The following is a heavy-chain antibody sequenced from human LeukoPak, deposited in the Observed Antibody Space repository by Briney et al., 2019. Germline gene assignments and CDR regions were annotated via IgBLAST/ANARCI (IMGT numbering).Heavy chain of an antibody. J-gene: IGHJ4*02. CDR2: IRSKANSYAT. CDR3: TRHYDDYVWGSYRYGYDY. Sequence: PGGSLRLSCVASGFTFSGSAMHWVRQASGKGLEWVGRIRSKANSYATAYAASVKGRFTISRDDSKNTAYLQMNSLKTEDTAVYYCTRHYDDYVWGSYRYGYDYWGQGTLVTVSS. V-gene: IGHV3-73*01. D-gene: IGHD3-16*02. CDR1: GFTFSGSA.